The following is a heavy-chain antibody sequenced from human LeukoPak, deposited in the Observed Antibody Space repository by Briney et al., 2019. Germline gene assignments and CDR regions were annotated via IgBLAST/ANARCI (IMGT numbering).Heavy chain of an antibody. CDR2: ISAYNGNT. D-gene: IGHD2-15*01. Sequence: ASVKVSCKASGYTFTSYGISWVRQAPGQGLEWMGWISAYNGNTNYAQKLQGRVTMTTDTSTSTAYMELSSLRSEDTAVYYCAGTYCSGGSCYSGGYWGQGTLVTVSS. V-gene: IGHV1-18*01. CDR3: AGTYCSGGSCYSGGY. CDR1: GYTFTSYG. J-gene: IGHJ4*02.